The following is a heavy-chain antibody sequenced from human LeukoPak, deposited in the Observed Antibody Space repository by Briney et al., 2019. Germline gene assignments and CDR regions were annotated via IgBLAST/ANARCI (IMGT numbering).Heavy chain of an antibody. CDR2: ISSSGSTI. CDR1: GFTFSDYY. V-gene: IGHV3-11*01. CDR3: ARGVRGSYYDSSGYYCDC. J-gene: IGHJ4*02. Sequence: GGSLRLSCAASGFTFSDYYMSWIRQAPGKGLEWVSYISSSGSTIYYADSVKGRFTISRDNAKNSLYLQMNSLRAEDTAVYYCARGVRGSYYDSSGYYCDCWGQGTLVTVSS. D-gene: IGHD3-22*01.